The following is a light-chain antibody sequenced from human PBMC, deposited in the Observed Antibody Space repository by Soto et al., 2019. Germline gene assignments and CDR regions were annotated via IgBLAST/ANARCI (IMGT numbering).Light chain of an antibody. Sequence: EIVLTQSPGTLSLSPGERATLSCRASQSFSSSYLAWYQQKPGQAPRLLIYETSSRATGIPDRFSGSGSQTDFTLTISRLEPEDFEVYYCQQYGNSPRTFGGGTKVDIX. J-gene: IGKJ4*02. CDR1: QSFSSSY. CDR3: QQYGNSPRT. V-gene: IGKV3-20*01. CDR2: ETS.